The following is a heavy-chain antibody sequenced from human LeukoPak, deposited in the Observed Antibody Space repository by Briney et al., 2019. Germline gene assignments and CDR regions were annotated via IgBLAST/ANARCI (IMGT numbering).Heavy chain of an antibody. D-gene: IGHD3-3*01. CDR2: ISDNGDSI. J-gene: IGHJ4*02. Sequence: GGSLRLSCAASGFTFSSYAMNWVRQAPRKGLEWVSGISDNGDSIYYGDSVKGRFTISRDNSKNTLYLQINSLRAEDTAIYYCAKDRLGLRTFNDYWGQGTLVTVSS. CDR1: GFTFSSYA. V-gene: IGHV3-23*01. CDR3: AKDRLGLRTFNDY.